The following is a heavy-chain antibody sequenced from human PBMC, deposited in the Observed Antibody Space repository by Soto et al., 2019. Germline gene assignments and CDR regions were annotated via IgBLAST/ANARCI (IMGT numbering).Heavy chain of an antibody. CDR2: IYAGNGNT. J-gene: IGHJ4*02. V-gene: IGHV1-3*01. CDR1: GYTFTSYA. CDR3: ARDAGDGYKEFDY. D-gene: IGHD5-12*01. Sequence: ASVKVFCKASGYTFTSYAMHWVRQAPGQRLEWMGWIYAGNGNTKYSQKFQGRVTITRDTSASTAYMELSSLRSEDTAVYYRARDAGDGYKEFDYWGQGTLVTVSS.